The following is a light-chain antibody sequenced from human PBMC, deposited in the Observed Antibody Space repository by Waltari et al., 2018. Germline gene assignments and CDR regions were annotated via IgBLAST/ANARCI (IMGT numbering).Light chain of an antibody. CDR1: QGASSIP. V-gene: IGKV3-20*01. CDR3: QQYDGSVLT. J-gene: IGKJ4*01. Sequence: IXLTQSPDTLSXSPXXXXTLXSRASQGASSIPLVWLQQKPGQAPSLVIYGTSSRATGFPDRFSGSGSGTDFTLTISRLEPEDFAMYYCQQYDGSVLTFGGGTKVEL. CDR2: GTS.